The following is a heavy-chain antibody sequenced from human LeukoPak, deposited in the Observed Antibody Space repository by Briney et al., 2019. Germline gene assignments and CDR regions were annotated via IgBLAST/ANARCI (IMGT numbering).Heavy chain of an antibody. V-gene: IGHV3-74*01. CDR2: INSDGSSA. CDR1: GFTFSTYW. Sequence: GGSLRLSCAASGFTFSTYWMYWVRQAPGKGLVWVSRINSDGSSAFYADSMKGRFTISRDNAKNTLYLQLSSLRAEDTAVYYCAREETAMSSGAFDFWGQGTMVTVSS. CDR3: AREETAMSSGAFDF. J-gene: IGHJ3*01. D-gene: IGHD5-18*01.